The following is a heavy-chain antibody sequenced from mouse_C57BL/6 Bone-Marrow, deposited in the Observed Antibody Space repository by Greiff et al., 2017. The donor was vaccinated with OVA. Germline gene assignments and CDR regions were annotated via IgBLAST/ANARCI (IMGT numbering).Heavy chain of an antibody. CDR2: FYPRDGST. CDR1: GYTFTDHT. Sequence: LVESDAALVKPGASVKISCKVSGYTFTDHTIHWMKQRPEQGLEWIGYFYPRDGSTNYSEKFKVKATLTADKSSSTAYMQLNSLTSEDSAVYFCARNYYGPWFVYWGHGTLVTVSA. J-gene: IGHJ3*01. CDR3: ARNYYGPWFVY. D-gene: IGHD1-1*01. V-gene: IGHV1-78*01.